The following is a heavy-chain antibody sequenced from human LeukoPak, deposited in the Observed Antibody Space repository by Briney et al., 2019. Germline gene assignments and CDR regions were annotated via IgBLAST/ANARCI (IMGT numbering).Heavy chain of an antibody. D-gene: IGHD4-17*01. CDR3: ALDYGDLPTYFDY. CDR1: GGTFSSYA. V-gene: IGHV1-18*01. CDR2: ISAYNGNT. Sequence: ASVKVSCKASGGTFSSYAISWVRQAPGQGLEWMGWISAYNGNTNYAQKLQGRVTMTTDTSTSTAYMELRSLRSDDTAVYYCALDYGDLPTYFDYWGQGTLVTVSS. J-gene: IGHJ4*02.